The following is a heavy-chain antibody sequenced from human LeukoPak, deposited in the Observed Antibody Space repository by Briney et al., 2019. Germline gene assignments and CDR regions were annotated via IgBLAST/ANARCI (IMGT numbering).Heavy chain of an antibody. CDR2: IYTSGST. V-gene: IGHV4-61*02. Sequence: SQTLSLTCTVSGGSTSSGSYHWSWIRQPAGEGLEWIGRIYTSGSTNYNPSLKSRVTISVDTSKNQFSLKLSSVTAADTAVYYCARGASRIDYWGQGTLVTVSS. CDR1: GGSTSSGSYH. J-gene: IGHJ4*02. CDR3: ARGASRIDY.